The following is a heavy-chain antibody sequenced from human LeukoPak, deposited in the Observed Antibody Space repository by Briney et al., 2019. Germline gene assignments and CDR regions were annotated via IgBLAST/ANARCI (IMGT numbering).Heavy chain of an antibody. V-gene: IGHV1-8*01. J-gene: IGHJ4*02. Sequence: ASVKVSCRASGYTFTSYDISWVRQATGQGLEWMGWMNPNSGNAGYAQRFQGRVTMTRNNSISTAYMELTSLRSEDTAVYYCGRPLQRGSWTQRALDYWGQGTLVTVCS. CDR2: MNPNSGNA. D-gene: IGHD3-10*01. CDR1: GYTFTSYD. CDR3: GRPLQRGSWTQRALDY.